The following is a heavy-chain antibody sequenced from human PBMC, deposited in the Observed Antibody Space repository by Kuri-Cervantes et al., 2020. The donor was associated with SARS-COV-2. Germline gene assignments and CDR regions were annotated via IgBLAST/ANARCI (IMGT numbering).Heavy chain of an antibody. V-gene: IGHV1-18*01. CDR2: ISAYNGNT. D-gene: IGHD6-13*01. CDR3: ATALSSIAANLN. J-gene: IGHJ4*02. CDR1: GYTFTSYG. Sequence: ASVKVSCKASGYTFTSYGISWVRQAPGQGLEWMGWISAYNGNTNYAQKLQGRVTMTTDTSTSTAYMELRSLRSDDTTVYYCATALSSIAANLNWGQGTLVTVSS.